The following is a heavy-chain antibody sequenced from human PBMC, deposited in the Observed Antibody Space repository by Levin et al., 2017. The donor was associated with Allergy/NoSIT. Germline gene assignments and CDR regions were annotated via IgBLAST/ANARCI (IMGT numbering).Heavy chain of an antibody. CDR1: GFTFSSYA. CDR2: IWYDGSNK. CDR3: AGGLRVVGYFDY. D-gene: IGHD3-22*01. Sequence: GGSLRLSCAASGFTFSSYAMHWVRQAPGKGLEWVAGIWYDGSNKYYAESVKGRFTISRDNSKNTLYLQMNSLRVEDTAVYYCAGGLRVVGYFDYWGQGTLVTVSS. V-gene: IGHV3-33*01. J-gene: IGHJ4*02.